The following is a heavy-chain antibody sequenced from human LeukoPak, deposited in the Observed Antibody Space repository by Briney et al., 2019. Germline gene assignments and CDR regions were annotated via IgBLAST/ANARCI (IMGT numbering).Heavy chain of an antibody. CDR3: ARDRQDIAAPGYYYYYMDV. CDR2: IRPSGENT. D-gene: IGHD2-15*01. CDR1: GFTFSSYD. J-gene: IGHJ6*03. V-gene: IGHV3-23*01. Sequence: GGSLRLSCAASGFTFSSYDMTWVRQAPGRGLEWVSSIRPSGENTYYGDSVKGRFTISRDNAKNTLYLQMNSLRAEDTAVYYCARDRQDIAAPGYYYYYMDVWGKGTTVTVSS.